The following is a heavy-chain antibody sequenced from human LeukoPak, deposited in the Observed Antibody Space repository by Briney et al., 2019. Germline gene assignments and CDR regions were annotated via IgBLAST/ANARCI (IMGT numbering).Heavy chain of an antibody. CDR3: AKSGLPNAYYYYMDV. CDR1: GFTFSGYA. CDR2: ISGSGGST. Sequence: GGSLRLSCAASGFTFSGYAMSWVRQAPGKGLEWVSAISGSGGSTYYADSVKGRFTISRDNSKNTLYLQMNSLRAEDTAVYYCAKSGLPNAYYYYMDVWGKGTTVTVSS. J-gene: IGHJ6*03. V-gene: IGHV3-23*01. D-gene: IGHD5-12*01.